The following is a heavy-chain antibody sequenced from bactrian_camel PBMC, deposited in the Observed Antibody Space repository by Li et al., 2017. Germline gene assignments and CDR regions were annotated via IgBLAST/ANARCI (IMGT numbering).Heavy chain of an antibody. CDR1: GYTYSRYC. V-gene: IGHV3S1*01. J-gene: IGHJ6*01. D-gene: IGHD6*01. CDR2: TDIASEGIL. CDR3: AADPDVDMITGSWDRFGY. Sequence: HVQLVESGGGSVQAGGSLRLSCAASGYTYSRYCMGWLRQAPGKTREAVATFATDIASEGILDYADSVKGRFTISTDNAKNTVYLQMNSLEPEDSAMYYCAADPDVDMITGSWDRFGYWDQGTQVTFS.